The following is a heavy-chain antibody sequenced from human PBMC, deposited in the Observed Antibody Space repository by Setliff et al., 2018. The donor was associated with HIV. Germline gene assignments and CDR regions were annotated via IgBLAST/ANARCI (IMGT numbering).Heavy chain of an antibody. V-gene: IGHV4-39*07. Sequence: SETLSLTCTVSGGSISNSSYYWGWIRQPPGKGLEWIGSIYYSGSTYYNPSLKSRLTMSVDTSKSQFSLRLESMTAADTAMYYCARVSTAVTAAPLDYWSQGTLVTVSS. J-gene: IGHJ4*02. CDR3: ARVSTAVTAAPLDY. CDR1: GGSISNSSYY. CDR2: IYYSGST. D-gene: IGHD4-17*01.